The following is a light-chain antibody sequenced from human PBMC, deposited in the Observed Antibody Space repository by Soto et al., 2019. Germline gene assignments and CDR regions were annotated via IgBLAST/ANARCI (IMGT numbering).Light chain of an antibody. V-gene: IGLV1-40*01. CDR2: GNR. J-gene: IGLJ1*01. CDR3: QVYASSYSVICD. Sequence: QSVLTQPPSVSGAPGQRVTISCTGSSSNIGANSDVHWYQQLAGAAPKLLIYGNRNRPSGVSDRFSGSKSGTSASLAITGLQAEDVADYGSQVYASSYSVICDFGTGTKGTGL. CDR1: SSNIGANSD.